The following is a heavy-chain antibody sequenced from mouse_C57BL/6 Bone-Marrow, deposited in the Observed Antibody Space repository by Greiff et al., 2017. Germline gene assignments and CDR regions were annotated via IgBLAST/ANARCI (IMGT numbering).Heavy chain of an antibody. D-gene: IGHD1-1*01. CDR2: ISSGRSNI. J-gene: IGHJ1*03. Sequence: EVQLLESGGGLVKPGGSLKLSCAASGFTFSDYGMHWVRQAPEKGLEWVAYISSGRSNIYYADTVKGRFTISRDTAKNTLYLQMTSLRSEDTAMYYCARGTVVATFYWYFDVWGKGTTVTVSS. V-gene: IGHV5-17*01. CDR3: ARGTVVATFYWYFDV. CDR1: GFTFSDYG.